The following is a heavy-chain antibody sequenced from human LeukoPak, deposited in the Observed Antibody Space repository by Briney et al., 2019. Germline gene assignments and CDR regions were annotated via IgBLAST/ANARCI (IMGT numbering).Heavy chain of an antibody. Sequence: VASVNVSCKASGYTFTSYGISWVRQAPGQGLEWMGWISAYNGNTNYAQKLQGRVTMTTDTSTSTAYMELRSLRSDDTAVYYCGTWGSSSWYYYYGMDVWGQGTTVTVSS. CDR2: ISAYNGNT. J-gene: IGHJ6*02. CDR3: GTWGSSSWYYYYGMDV. V-gene: IGHV1-18*01. D-gene: IGHD6-6*01. CDR1: GYTFTSYG.